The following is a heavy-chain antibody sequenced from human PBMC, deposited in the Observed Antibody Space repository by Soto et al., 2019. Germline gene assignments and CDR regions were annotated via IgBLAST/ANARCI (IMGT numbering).Heavy chain of an antibody. CDR3: AGDRSYNYGYWWFDP. D-gene: IGHD5-18*01. J-gene: IGHJ5*02. CDR1: GGSISTYY. V-gene: IGHV4-59*01. CDR2: IHYSGST. Sequence: SETLSLTCTVSGGSISTYYWTWIRQAPGKGLEWIGYIHYSGSTNYNPSLKGRVTILVDMSKNQFSLKLTSVTAADTAVYYCAGDRSYNYGYWWFDPWAQGTLVTVSS.